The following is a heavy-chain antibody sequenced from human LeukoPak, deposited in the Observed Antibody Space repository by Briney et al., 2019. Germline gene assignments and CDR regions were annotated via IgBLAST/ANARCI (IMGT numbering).Heavy chain of an antibody. CDR2: ISAYNGNT. CDR1: GYTFTSYG. Sequence: ASVKVSCKASGYTFTSYGISWVRQAPGQGLEWMGWISAYNGNTNYAQKLQGRVTMTTDTSTSTAYMELRILRSDDTAVYYCASWAAYYDYVWGSYRPTIDAFDIWGQGTMVTVSS. J-gene: IGHJ3*02. V-gene: IGHV1-18*01. D-gene: IGHD3-16*02. CDR3: ASWAAYYDYVWGSYRPTIDAFDI.